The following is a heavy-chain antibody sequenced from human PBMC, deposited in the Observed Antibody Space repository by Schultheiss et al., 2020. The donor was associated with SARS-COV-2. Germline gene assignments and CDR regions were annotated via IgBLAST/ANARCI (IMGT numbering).Heavy chain of an antibody. CDR1: GGSFSGYY. CDR3: ARYYYHSNWSGGMDV. V-gene: IGHV4-59*01. J-gene: IGHJ6*02. CDR2: VFYSGTT. Sequence: SETLSLTCAVYGGSFSGYYWSWIRQPPGKGLEWIGYVFYSGTTNYNPSLKSRVTISVDTSKNQFSLKLNSVTAADTAMYYCARYYYHSNWSGGMDVWGQGTTVTVSS. D-gene: IGHD3-22*01.